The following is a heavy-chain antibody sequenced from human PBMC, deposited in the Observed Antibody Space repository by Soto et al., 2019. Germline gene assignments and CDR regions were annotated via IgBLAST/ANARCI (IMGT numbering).Heavy chain of an antibody. V-gene: IGHV1-46*03. D-gene: IGHD6-6*01. Sequence: GASVKVSFKASGYTFTSYYMHWVRQAPGQGLEWMGIINPSGGSTSYAQKFQGRVTMTRDTSTSTVYMELSSLRSEDTAVYYCARRIAAHGFLVGDYYMDVWGKGTTVTVSS. CDR2: INPSGGST. CDR1: GYTFTSYY. J-gene: IGHJ6*03. CDR3: ARRIAAHGFLVGDYYMDV.